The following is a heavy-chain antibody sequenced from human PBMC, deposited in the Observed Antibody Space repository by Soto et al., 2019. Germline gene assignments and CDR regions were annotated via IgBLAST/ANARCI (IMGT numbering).Heavy chain of an antibody. CDR3: ARDPIGYGGWFDP. V-gene: IGHV4-59*01. CDR2: IYYSGST. J-gene: IGHJ5*02. Sequence: QVQLQESGPGLVKPSETLSLTCTVSGCSISGYYWSWIRQPPGQGLEWIGYIYYSGSTNYNPSLKSRVTISVDTSKNQFSLKLSSVTAADTAVYYCARDPIGYGGWFDPWGQGTLVTVSS. D-gene: IGHD5-12*01. CDR1: GCSISGYY.